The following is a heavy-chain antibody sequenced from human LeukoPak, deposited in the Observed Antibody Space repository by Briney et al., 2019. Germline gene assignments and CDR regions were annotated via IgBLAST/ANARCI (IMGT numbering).Heavy chain of an antibody. V-gene: IGHV1-2*02. CDR3: ARDRGTWNDDGFDY. Sequence: RASVKVSCKASGYTFTGYYMHWVRQAPGRGLEWMGWINPNSGGTNYAQKFQGRVTMTRDTSISTAYMELSRLRSDDTAVYYCARDRGTWNDDGFDYWGQGTLVTVSS. D-gene: IGHD1-1*01. CDR2: INPNSGGT. CDR1: GYTFTGYY. J-gene: IGHJ4*02.